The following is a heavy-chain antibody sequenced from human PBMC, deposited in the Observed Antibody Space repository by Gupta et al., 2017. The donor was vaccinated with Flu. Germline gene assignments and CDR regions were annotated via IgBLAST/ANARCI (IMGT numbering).Heavy chain of an antibody. CDR2: ISWDGGST. Sequence: VRQAPGKGLEWVSRISWDGGSTYYADSVKGRFTISRDNSKNSLYLQMNSLRTEDTALYYCAKARGYSYGYIDYWGQGTLVTVSS. D-gene: IGHD5-18*01. J-gene: IGHJ4*02. CDR3: AKARGYSYGYIDY. V-gene: IGHV3-43*01.